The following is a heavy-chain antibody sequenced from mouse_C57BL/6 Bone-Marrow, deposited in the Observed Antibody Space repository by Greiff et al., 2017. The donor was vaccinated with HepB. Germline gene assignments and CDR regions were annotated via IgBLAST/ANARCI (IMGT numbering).Heavy chain of an antibody. J-gene: IGHJ3*01. CDR1: GFNIKDDY. CDR2: IDPENGDT. Sequence: SGAELVRPGASVKLSCTASGFNIKDDYMHWVKQRPEQGLEWIGWIDPENGDTEYASKFQGKATITADTSSNTAYLQLSSLTSEDTAVYYCTLGRFAYWGQGTLVTVSA. CDR3: TLGRFAY. D-gene: IGHD4-1*01. V-gene: IGHV14-4*01.